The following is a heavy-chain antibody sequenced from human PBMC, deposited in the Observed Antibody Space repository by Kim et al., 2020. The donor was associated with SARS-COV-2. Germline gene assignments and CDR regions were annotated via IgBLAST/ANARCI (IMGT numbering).Heavy chain of an antibody. V-gene: IGHV3-7*01. CDR1: GFTFSSYW. CDR3: ARLSPYYYGSESYYRRSLDAFDI. Sequence: GGSLRLSCAASGFTFSSYWMSWVRQAPGKGLEWVAKIKEYGSEKNYVDSVKGRFTISRDNAKNSLYLLMNSLRAEDTAVYYCARLSPYYYGSESYYRRSLDAFDIWGQGTMVTVSS. J-gene: IGHJ3*02. CDR2: IKEYGSEK. D-gene: IGHD3-10*01.